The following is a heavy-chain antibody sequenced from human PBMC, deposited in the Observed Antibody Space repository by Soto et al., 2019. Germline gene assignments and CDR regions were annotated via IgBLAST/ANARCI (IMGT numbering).Heavy chain of an antibody. CDR2: ISYDGSNK. V-gene: IGHV3-30*18. CDR1: GFTFSSYG. J-gene: IGHJ4*02. Sequence: GGSLRLSCAASGFTFSSYGMHWVRQAPGKGLEWVAVISYDGSNKYYADSVKGRFTISRDNSKNTLYLQMNSLRAEDTAVYYCAKSGDFWSGYYSRVFDYWGQGTLVTVSS. CDR3: AKSGDFWSGYYSRVFDY. D-gene: IGHD3-3*01.